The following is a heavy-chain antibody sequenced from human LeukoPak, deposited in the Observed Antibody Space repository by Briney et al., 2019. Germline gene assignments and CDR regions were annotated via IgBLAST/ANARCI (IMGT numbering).Heavy chain of an antibody. CDR2: IYCSGST. Sequence: SETLSLTCTVSGGSISSYYWSWIRQPPGKGLEWIGYIYCSGSTNYNPSLKSRVTISVDTSKNQFSLKLSSVTAADTAVYYCARDHSYYGSGYYCGMDVWGQGTTVTVSS. J-gene: IGHJ6*02. CDR1: GGSISSYY. CDR3: ARDHSYYGSGYYCGMDV. D-gene: IGHD3-10*01. V-gene: IGHV4-59*01.